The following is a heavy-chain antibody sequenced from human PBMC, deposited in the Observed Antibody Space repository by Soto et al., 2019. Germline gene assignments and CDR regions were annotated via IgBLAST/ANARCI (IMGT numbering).Heavy chain of an antibody. D-gene: IGHD3-3*01. CDR2: IYYSGST. CDR3: ARFKDFWSGYYTGILGYFDY. V-gene: IGHV4-39*01. CDR1: GGSISSSSYY. Sequence: SETLSLTCTVSGGSISSSSYYWGWIRQPPGKGLEWIGSIYYSGSTYYNPSLKSRVTISVDTSKNQFSLKLSSVTAADTAVYYCARFKDFWSGYYTGILGYFDYWGQGTLVTVSS. J-gene: IGHJ4*02.